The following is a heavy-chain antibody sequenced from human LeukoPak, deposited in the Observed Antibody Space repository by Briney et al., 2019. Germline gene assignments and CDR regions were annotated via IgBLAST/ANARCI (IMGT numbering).Heavy chain of an antibody. D-gene: IGHD4-17*01. J-gene: IGHJ6*03. V-gene: IGHV1-69*13. CDR1: GGTFSSYA. CDR2: IIPIFGTA. Sequence: SVKVSCKASGGTFSSYAISWVRQAPGQGLEWMGGIIPIFGTANYAQKFQGRVTITADESTSTAYMELSSLRSEDTAVYYCAREVGLTTVTNVDYYYMDVWGKGTTVTISS. CDR3: AREVGLTTVTNVDYYYMDV.